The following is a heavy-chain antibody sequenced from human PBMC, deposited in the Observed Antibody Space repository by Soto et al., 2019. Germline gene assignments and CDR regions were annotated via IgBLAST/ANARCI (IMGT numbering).Heavy chain of an antibody. Sequence: GGSLRLSCAASGFTFSSYAMSWVRQAPGEGLEWVSFIRGSGVNTYYADSVKGRFTVSRDNAKNSLFLQMNSLRAEDTALYYCARNRRGGGYFFDSWGQGTLVTVSS. V-gene: IGHV3-23*01. CDR1: GFTFSSYA. J-gene: IGHJ4*02. CDR3: ARNRRGGGYFFDS. CDR2: IRGSGVNT.